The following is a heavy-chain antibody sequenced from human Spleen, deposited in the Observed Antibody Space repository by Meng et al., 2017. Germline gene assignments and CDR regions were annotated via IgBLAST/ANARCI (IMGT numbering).Heavy chain of an antibody. D-gene: IGHD6-13*01. V-gene: IGHV2-5*01. J-gene: IGHJ4*02. CDR2: IYWNDDK. CDR3: AHSESSSWCYFDY. CDR1: GGSITTFYW. Sequence: TLSLTCTVSGGSITTFYWNWIRQPPGKALEWLALIYWNDDKRYSPSLRSRLTITKDTSKNQVVLTMTNMDPVDTATYYCAHSESSSWCYFDYWGQGTLVTVSS.